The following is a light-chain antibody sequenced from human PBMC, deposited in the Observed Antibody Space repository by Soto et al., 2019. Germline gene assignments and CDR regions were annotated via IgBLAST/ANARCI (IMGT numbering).Light chain of an antibody. CDR2: AAS. CDR1: HSVANNY. J-gene: IGKJ1*01. V-gene: IGKV3-20*01. CDR3: QQYGGSPPWT. Sequence: ESVLAQSPATLSLSPGERATISCRASHSVANNYLAWYQQKHGQAPRLIIFAASSRATGVPHRFSASGSGTDFTLTISRLEPEDFAVYFCQQYGGSPPWTFGQGTKV.